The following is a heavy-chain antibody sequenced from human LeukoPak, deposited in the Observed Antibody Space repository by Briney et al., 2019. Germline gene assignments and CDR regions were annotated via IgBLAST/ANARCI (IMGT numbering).Heavy chain of an antibody. CDR1: GFTFNSYG. CDR2: VSGSGINT. J-gene: IGHJ4*02. D-gene: IGHD5-12*01. V-gene: IGHV3-23*01. Sequence: GGSLRLSCAASGFTFNSYGMSWVRQAPGKGLEWLSVVSGSGINTYYPESVKGRFTISRDNSRNTLYLQMNSLRAEDTAVYYCAKDGGYGPFDYWGQGTLVTVSS. CDR3: AKDGGYGPFDY.